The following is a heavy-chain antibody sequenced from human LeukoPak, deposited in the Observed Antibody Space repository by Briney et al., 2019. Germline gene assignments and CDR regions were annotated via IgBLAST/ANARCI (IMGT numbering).Heavy chain of an antibody. CDR3: ARKARQQLVLFKTDWFDP. D-gene: IGHD6-13*01. Sequence: PSETLSLTCAVYGGSFSGYYWSWIRQPPGKGLEWIGEINHGGSTNYNPSLKSRVTISVDTSKNQFSLKLSSVTAADTAVYYCARKARQQLVLFKTDWFDPWGQGTLVTVSS. CDR2: INHGGST. J-gene: IGHJ5*02. V-gene: IGHV4-34*01. CDR1: GGSFSGYY.